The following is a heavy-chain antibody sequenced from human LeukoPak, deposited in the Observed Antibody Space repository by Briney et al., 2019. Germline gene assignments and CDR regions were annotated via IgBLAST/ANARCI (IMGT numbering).Heavy chain of an antibody. J-gene: IGHJ4*02. D-gene: IGHD3-10*01. V-gene: IGHV3-23*01. CDR1: GFTFSSYS. Sequence: PGGSLRLSCAAPGFTFSSYSMNWVRQAPGKGLEWVSVISSSGGSTFYAVSVKGRFTISRDNSKNTLYLQMNSLRAEDTAVYYCAKRASGSGTSLYYFDYWGQGTLVTVSS. CDR3: AKRASGSGTSLYYFDY. CDR2: ISSSGGST.